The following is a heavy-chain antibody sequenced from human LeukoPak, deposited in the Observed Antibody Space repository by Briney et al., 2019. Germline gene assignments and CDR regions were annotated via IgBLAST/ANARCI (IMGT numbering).Heavy chain of an antibody. CDR1: GYTFTNYG. D-gene: IGHD3-16*01. CDR2: ISAYNGNT. J-gene: IGHJ4*02. V-gene: IGHV1-18*01. Sequence: RASVKVSCKASGYTFTNYGINWLRQAPGQGLEWMGWISAYNGNTNYAQRLQGRVTMTTDTPTSTAYMELRSLRSDDTAVYYCARDSLGSMEYWGQGTLVTVSS. CDR3: ARDSLGSMEY.